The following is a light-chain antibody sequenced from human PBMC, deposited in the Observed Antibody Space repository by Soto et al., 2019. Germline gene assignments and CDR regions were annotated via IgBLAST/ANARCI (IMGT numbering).Light chain of an antibody. Sequence: ETVLTQSPGTLSLSPGERATLFCRASQSVSNNYLAWYQQKPGQAPRLLIYGASSRATGIPDRFSGSGSGTDCSLTISRLEPEDSAVYYCQQHGTSPPSWTFGQGTKVELK. CDR3: QQHGTSPPSWT. J-gene: IGKJ1*01. CDR1: QSVSNNY. V-gene: IGKV3-20*01. CDR2: GAS.